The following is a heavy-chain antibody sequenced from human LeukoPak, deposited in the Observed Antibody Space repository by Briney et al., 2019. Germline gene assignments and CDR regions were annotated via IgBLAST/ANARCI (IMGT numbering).Heavy chain of an antibody. CDR3: ARDWGYSFGYRAFDI. D-gene: IGHD5-18*01. CDR1: GFTVSSYS. Sequence: GGSLRLSCEASGFTVSSYSMSWVRQAPGTGLEWVSVIYSGGDTYYADSVKGRFTFSRDNSKNTLYLEMNSLRAEDTAVYYCARDWGYSFGYRAFDIWGQGTLVTVSS. J-gene: IGHJ3*02. V-gene: IGHV3-66*01. CDR2: IYSGGDT.